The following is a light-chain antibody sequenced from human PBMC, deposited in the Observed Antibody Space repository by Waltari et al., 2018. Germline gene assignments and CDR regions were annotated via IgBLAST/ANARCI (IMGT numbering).Light chain of an antibody. CDR2: EDN. V-gene: IGLV2-23*01. J-gene: IGLJ3*02. CDR3: CSYAGPWV. CDR1: SIYVRL. Sequence: QSALTQPASVSGSPGHSVTISCTGTSIYVRLFSWYQQHPGKAPKLIIYEDNKRPSGVSDRFSGSKSGNTASLTISGLQAEDEADYHCCSYAGPWVFGGGTKLTVL.